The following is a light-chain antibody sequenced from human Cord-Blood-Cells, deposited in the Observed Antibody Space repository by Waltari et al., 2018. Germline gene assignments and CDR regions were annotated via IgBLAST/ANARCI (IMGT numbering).Light chain of an antibody. CDR2: AAS. CDR3: QQSYSTLFT. CDR1: KSISSY. Sequence: DIPMTQSPSSLSASVGDRVTITCRASKSISSYVNWDQQKPGKAPKLLIYAASSLQSGVPARFSGSGCGTDCTLTIISLQPEDFATYYCQQSYSTLFTFGPGTKVDIK. V-gene: IGKV1-39*01. J-gene: IGKJ3*01.